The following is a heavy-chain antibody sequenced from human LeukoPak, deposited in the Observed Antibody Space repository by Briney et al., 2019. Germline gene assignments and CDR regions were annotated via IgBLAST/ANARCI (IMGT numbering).Heavy chain of an antibody. Sequence: ASVKVSCKASGYTFTSYGISWVRQAPGQGLEWMGWISAYNGNTNYAQKLQGRVTMTTDTSTSTAYMELRSLRSDDTAVYYCARDGARITIFSYMDVWGKGTTVTVSS. CDR2: ISAYNGNT. CDR1: GYTFTSYG. CDR3: ARDGARITIFSYMDV. D-gene: IGHD3-3*01. V-gene: IGHV1-18*01. J-gene: IGHJ6*03.